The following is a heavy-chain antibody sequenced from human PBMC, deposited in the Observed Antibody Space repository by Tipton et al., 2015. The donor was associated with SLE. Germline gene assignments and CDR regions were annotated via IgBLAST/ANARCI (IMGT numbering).Heavy chain of an antibody. CDR3: ARQGIWYFDL. J-gene: IGHJ2*01. V-gene: IGHV4-34*12. CDR1: GESFSGYF. CDR2: IIHSGVT. Sequence: TLSLTCAVYGESFSGYFWSWIRQPPGKGLEWIGEIIHSGVTNYNPSLKSRVTISVDTSKNQFSLKLNSVTAADTAVYYCARQGIWYFDLWGRGTLVTVSS.